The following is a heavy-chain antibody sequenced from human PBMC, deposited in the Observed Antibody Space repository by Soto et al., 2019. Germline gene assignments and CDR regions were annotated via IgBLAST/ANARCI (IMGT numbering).Heavy chain of an antibody. J-gene: IGHJ5*02. CDR1: GGTFSTYG. CDR3: AREIRHQLKLSKWFET. V-gene: IGHV1-69*12. Sequence: QVQLVQSGAEVKKPGSSVKVSCKASGGTFSTYGISWVRQAPGQRLEWMGGIIPMLGTTNNAQKFQVRLTITADESMITAYMELSSLRSEDSAVYYCAREIRHQLKLSKWFETWGQGTLVIVSS. D-gene: IGHD1-1*01. CDR2: IIPMLGTT.